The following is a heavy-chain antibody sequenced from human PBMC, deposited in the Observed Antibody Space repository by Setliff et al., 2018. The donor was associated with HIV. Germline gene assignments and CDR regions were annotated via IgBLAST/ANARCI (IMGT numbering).Heavy chain of an antibody. J-gene: IGHJ6*02. D-gene: IGHD5-12*01. CDR1: GYTFTSDY. CDR3: ARRAADGYNYLYYYYGMDV. CDR2: INPAGNPT. Sequence: ASVKVSCKASGYTFTSDYIHWVRQAPGQGLEWMGIINPAGNPTSYAQKFQGRLTMTRDTSTNTVYMELSSLRSEDTAVYYCARRAADGYNYLYYYYGMDVWGQGTTVTVSS. V-gene: IGHV1-46*01.